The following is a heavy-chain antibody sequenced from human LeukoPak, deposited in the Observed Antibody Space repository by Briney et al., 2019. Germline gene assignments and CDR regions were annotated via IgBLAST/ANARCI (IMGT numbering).Heavy chain of an antibody. Sequence: GGSLRLSCAASGFTVSSNYMSWVRQAPGKGLEWVSVIYSGGSTYYADSVKGRFTISRDNSKNTLYLQMNSLRAEDTAVYYCAREPGVGATRLRWFDPWGQGTLVTVSS. D-gene: IGHD1-26*01. CDR2: IYSGGST. CDR3: AREPGVGATRLRWFDP. CDR1: GFTVSSNY. V-gene: IGHV3-66*01. J-gene: IGHJ5*02.